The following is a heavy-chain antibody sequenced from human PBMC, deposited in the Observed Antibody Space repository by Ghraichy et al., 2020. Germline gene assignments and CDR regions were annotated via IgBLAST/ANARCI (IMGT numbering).Heavy chain of an antibody. D-gene: IGHD6-19*01. V-gene: IGHV2-5*02. J-gene: IGHJ4*02. Sequence: SGPTLVKPTQTLTLTCTFSGFSLSTSGVGVGWVRQPPGKALQWLAVIYWDDDKRYSPSLKSRLIIAKDTSKNQVVLTLTNMDPVDTGTYFCARRQDGYISGWDTGLFTHWGQGLLITVSS. CDR3: ARRQDGYISGWDTGLFTH. CDR1: GFSLSTSGVG. CDR2: IYWDDDK.